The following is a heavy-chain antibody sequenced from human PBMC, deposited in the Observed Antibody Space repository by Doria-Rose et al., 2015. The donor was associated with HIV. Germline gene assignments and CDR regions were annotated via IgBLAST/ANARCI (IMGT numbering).Heavy chain of an antibody. CDR2: IRSKADGGTT. J-gene: IGHJ4*02. D-gene: IGHD3-10*01. CDR3: SSFGYNLIYY. Sequence: WLGFIRSKADGGTTKYASSVKGRFNNSRDDSKIIAYVQMNSLKTEDTAVYFGSSFGYNLIYYWGQGTLVTVSS. V-gene: IGHV3-49*02.